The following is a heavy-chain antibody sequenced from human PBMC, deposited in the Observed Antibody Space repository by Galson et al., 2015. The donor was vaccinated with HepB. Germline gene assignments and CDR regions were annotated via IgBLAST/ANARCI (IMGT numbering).Heavy chain of an antibody. D-gene: IGHD3-22*01. J-gene: IGHJ6*03. CDR3: LILVVISASFWVGGILTGSSLGYYMDV. Sequence: ALRLSCAASGFTFDDYAMHWVRQAPGKGLEWVSGISWNSGSIGYADSVKGRFTISRDNAKNSLYLQMNSLRAEDTALYPPLILVVISASFWVGGILTGSSLGYYMDVWGKGTTVTVSS. CDR1: GFTFDDYA. CDR2: ISWNSGSI. V-gene: IGHV3-9*01.